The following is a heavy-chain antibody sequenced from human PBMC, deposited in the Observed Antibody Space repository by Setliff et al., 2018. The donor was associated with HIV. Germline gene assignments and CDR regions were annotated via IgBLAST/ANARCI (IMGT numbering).Heavy chain of an antibody. V-gene: IGHV1-46*01. Sequence: VASVKVSCKASEYTFTSHYIHWVRQAPGQGLEWMGINNPSGGSTTYAQKFQGRVTMTRDTSTNTLYMELSSLRSDDTAVYYCARDGGYNDRSDFFDYWGQGTLVTVSS. CDR2: NNPSGGST. J-gene: IGHJ4*02. CDR3: ARDGGYNDRSDFFDY. CDR1: EYTFTSHY. D-gene: IGHD1-26*01.